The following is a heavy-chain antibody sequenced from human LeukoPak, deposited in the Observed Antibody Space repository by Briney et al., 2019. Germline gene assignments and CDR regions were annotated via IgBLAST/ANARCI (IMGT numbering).Heavy chain of an antibody. D-gene: IGHD3-22*01. CDR2: IWHDGSIK. CDR1: GLTFSTYA. CDR3: AFHYDSSGYYSYYFDY. V-gene: IGHV3-30-3*01. J-gene: IGHJ4*02. Sequence: GGSLRLSCAASGLTFSTYAFHWVRQAPGKGLEWVAVIWHDGSIKYYADSVKGRFTISRDNSKNTLYLQMNSLRAEDTAVYYCAFHYDSSGYYSYYFDYWGQGTLVTVSS.